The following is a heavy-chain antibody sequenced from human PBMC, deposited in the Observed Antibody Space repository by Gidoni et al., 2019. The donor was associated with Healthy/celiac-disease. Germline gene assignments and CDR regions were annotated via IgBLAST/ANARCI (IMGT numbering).Heavy chain of an antibody. CDR1: GFTFSSYA. V-gene: IGHV3-23*01. CDR2: ISGSGGST. D-gene: IGHD3-22*01. CDR3: AKDYPRRITMIVVAGNRFDY. Sequence: EVQLLESGGGLVQPGGSLRLSCAASGFTFSSYAMSWVRQAPGKGLEWVSAISGSGGSTYYADSVKGRFTISRDNSKNTLYLQMNSLRAEDTAVYYCAKDYPRRITMIVVAGNRFDYWGQGTLVTVSS. J-gene: IGHJ4*02.